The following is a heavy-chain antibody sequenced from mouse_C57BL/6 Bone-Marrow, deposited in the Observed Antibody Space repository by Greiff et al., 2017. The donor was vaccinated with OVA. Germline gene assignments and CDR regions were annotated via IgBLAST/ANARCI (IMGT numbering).Heavy chain of an antibody. CDR2: ISDGGSYT. J-gene: IGHJ4*01. D-gene: IGHD1-1*01. V-gene: IGHV5-4*01. CDR1: GFTFSSYA. Sequence: EVKLVESGGGLVKPGGSLKLSCAASGFTFSSYAMSWVRQTPEKRLEWVATISDGGSYTYYPDNVKGRVTISRANAKNNLYLQMSHLKSEDTAMYYCARDFCYYGSSYAMDYWGQGTSVTVSS. CDR3: ARDFCYYGSSYAMDY.